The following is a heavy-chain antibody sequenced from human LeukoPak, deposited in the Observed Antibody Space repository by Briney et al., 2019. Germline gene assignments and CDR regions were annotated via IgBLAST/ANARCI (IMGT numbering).Heavy chain of an antibody. D-gene: IGHD2-2*01. CDR3: AKELVYCSSTSCYPRGFDY. CDR1: GFTFDCYA. CDR2: ISWDSGSI. V-gene: IGHV3-9*01. J-gene: IGHJ4*02. Sequence: GGALGIFCATSGFTFDCYAMHLVRPAPGEGLEGVSGISWDSGSIGYADSVKGRFTISRDNAKNSLYLQMNSLRAEDTALYYCAKELVYCSSTSCYPRGFDYWGQGTLVTVSS.